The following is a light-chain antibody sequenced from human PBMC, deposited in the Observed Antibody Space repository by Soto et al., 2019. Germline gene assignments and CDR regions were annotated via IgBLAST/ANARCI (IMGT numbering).Light chain of an antibody. CDR2: GAS. V-gene: IGKV3-15*01. J-gene: IGKJ1*01. CDR3: QQYNNWPPMT. CDR1: QSVSSN. Sequence: EIVMTQSPATLSVSPGERATLSCRASQSVSSNLAWYQHKPGQAPRLLIYGASTRATGIPARFSGSGSGTEFTLTISSLQSEDFAVYYCQQYNNWPPMTSGQGTKVDIK.